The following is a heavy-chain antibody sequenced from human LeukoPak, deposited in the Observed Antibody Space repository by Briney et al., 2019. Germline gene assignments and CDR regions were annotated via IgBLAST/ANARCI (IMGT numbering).Heavy chain of an antibody. CDR2: INPNSGGT. V-gene: IGHV1-2*02. D-gene: IGHD2-2*02. CDR3: ARTYFSSTSCYMDAFDI. Sequence: ASVKVSCKASGYTFTGYYMHWVRQAPGQGLEWMGWINPNSGGTNYAQKFQGRVTMTRDTSISTAYMELSRLRSDDTAVYYCARTYFSSTSCYMDAFDIWGQGTMVTVSS. CDR1: GYTFTGYY. J-gene: IGHJ3*02.